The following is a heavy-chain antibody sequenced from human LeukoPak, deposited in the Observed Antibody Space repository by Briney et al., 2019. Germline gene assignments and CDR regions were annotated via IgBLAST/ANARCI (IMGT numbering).Heavy chain of an antibody. CDR2: INAGNGNT. CDR3: ARGPFPEVIAVAGIRGWFDP. Sequence: ASVKVSCKASGYTFTSYAMHWVRQAPGQRLEWMGWINAGNGNTKYSQKFQGRVTITRDTSASTAYMELSSLRSEDTAVYYCARGPFPEVIAVAGIRGWFDPWGQGTLVTVSS. D-gene: IGHD6-19*01. CDR1: GYTFTSYA. J-gene: IGHJ5*02. V-gene: IGHV1-3*01.